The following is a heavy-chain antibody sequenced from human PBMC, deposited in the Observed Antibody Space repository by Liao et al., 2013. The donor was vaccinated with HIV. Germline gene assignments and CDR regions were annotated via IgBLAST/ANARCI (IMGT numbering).Heavy chain of an antibody. CDR3: ATDGSNTGARALDI. V-gene: IGHV4-4*07. CDR2: IYNSGAT. D-gene: IGHD1-1*01. CDR1: GGSISNYY. J-gene: IGHJ3*02. Sequence: QVQLQESGPRLVKPSETLSLTCTISGGSISNYYWSWIRQPAGKGLEWIGRIYNSGATKYNPSLKSRVSMSRDMSKNQVSLKLSSVTAADTAVYFCATDGSNTGARALDIWGQGTTVTVSS.